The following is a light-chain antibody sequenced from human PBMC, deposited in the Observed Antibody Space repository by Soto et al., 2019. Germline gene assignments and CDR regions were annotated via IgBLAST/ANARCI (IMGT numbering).Light chain of an antibody. CDR3: CSYAGYYNLL. J-gene: IGLJ1*01. V-gene: IGLV2-11*01. CDR1: SSDVGVYNY. CDR2: DVS. Sequence: QSVLTQPRSVSGSPGQSVTISCSGTSSDVGVYNYVSWYQHHPRPVPKLMVYDVSKRPSGVPDRFSGSKSGNTAPLTISGLQAEEEADYYCCSYAGYYNLLFGTGTKLTVL.